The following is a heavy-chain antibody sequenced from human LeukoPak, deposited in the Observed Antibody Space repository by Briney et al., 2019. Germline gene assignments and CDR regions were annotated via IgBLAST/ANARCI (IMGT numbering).Heavy chain of an antibody. Sequence: SETLSLTCTVSGGSISSYYWSWIRQPPGKGLERIGYIYYTGSTNYNPSLKSRVTISVDKSKNQFSLKLSSVTAADTAVYYCARDITMVRGVPGGWGQGTLVTVSS. J-gene: IGHJ4*02. D-gene: IGHD3-10*01. CDR1: GGSISSYY. CDR3: ARDITMVRGVPGG. CDR2: IYYTGST. V-gene: IGHV4-59*12.